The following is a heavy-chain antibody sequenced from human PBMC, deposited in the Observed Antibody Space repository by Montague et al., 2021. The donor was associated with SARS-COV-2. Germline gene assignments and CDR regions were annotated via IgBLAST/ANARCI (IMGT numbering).Heavy chain of an antibody. Sequence: SETLSLTCAVYGASSSNYYWSWIRQSPGKGLEWVGEINQSGYTDYNPSLESRLTISLDSSKKQFSLKMTSVTAADTAIYYCASAPRYSFGFWAYWGQGTLVSVSS. CDR3: ASAPRYSFGFWAY. J-gene: IGHJ4*02. D-gene: IGHD5-12*01. CDR1: GASSSNYY. CDR2: INQSGYT. V-gene: IGHV4-34*01.